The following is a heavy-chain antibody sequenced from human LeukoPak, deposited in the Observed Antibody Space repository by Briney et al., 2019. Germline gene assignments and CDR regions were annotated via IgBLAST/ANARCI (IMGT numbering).Heavy chain of an antibody. D-gene: IGHD6-19*01. Sequence: GSLRLSCEASGLTFSNAWMTWVRQAPGKGLEWIGEINHSGSTNYNPSLKSRVTISVDASKNQFSLKLSSVTAADTAVYYCARGPAVGIAVAGGFGQNENYFDYWGQGTLVTVSS. CDR2: INHSGST. J-gene: IGHJ4*02. V-gene: IGHV4-34*01. CDR3: ARGPAVGIAVAGGFGQNENYFDY. CDR1: GLTFSNAW.